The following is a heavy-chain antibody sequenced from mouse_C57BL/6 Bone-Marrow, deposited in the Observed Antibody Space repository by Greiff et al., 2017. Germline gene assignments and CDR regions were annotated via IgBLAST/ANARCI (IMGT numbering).Heavy chain of an antibody. D-gene: IGHD1-1*01. Sequence: EVTLVESGGDLVKPGGSLKLSCAASGFTFSSYGMSWVRQTPDKRLEWVATISSGGSYTYYPDSVKGRFTISRDNAKNTLYLQMSSLKSEDTAMYYCARPITTVVAFYAMDYWGQGTSVTVSS. V-gene: IGHV5-6*01. CDR3: ARPITTVVAFYAMDY. CDR2: ISSGGSYT. CDR1: GFTFSSYG. J-gene: IGHJ4*01.